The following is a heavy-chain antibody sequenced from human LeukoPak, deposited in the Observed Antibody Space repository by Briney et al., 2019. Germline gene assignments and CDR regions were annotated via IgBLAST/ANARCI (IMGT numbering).Heavy chain of an antibody. V-gene: IGHV3-23*01. Sequence: GGSLRLSCAASGFTFSNYAITWVRQTPGKGLEWVSTISSSGGSTDYADSVKGRFAISRDNSKNTLYLQMNSLRAEDTAVYYCAKTTTGYSSGRFPGWPVDYWGQGTLVTVSS. CDR1: GFTFSNYA. J-gene: IGHJ4*02. D-gene: IGHD6-19*01. CDR2: ISSSGGST. CDR3: AKTTTGYSSGRFPGWPVDY.